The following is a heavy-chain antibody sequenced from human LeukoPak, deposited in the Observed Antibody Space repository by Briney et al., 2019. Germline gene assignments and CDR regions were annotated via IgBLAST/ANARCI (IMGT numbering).Heavy chain of an antibody. V-gene: IGHV3-74*01. CDR3: ATGNYYDSRGYYTFGH. Sequence: PGGSLRLSCAASGFNFNKYWIHWVRQAPGKGLVWVSRINGDGTTTSYADSVKGGFTMSRDNAKNTLYLQMSGLRAEDTAVYCCATGNYYDSRGYYTFGHWGQGTLVTVSS. CDR1: GFNFNKYW. D-gene: IGHD3-22*01. CDR2: INGDGTTT. J-gene: IGHJ4*02.